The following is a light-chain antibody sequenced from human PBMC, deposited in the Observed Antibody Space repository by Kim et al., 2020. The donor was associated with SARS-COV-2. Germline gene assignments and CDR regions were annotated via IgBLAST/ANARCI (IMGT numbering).Light chain of an antibody. Sequence: EIVLTQYPGTLSLSPGERATLSCGASQSVNSNYLAWYRQKPGQAPRLLIYGASSRATGNPDRFSGSGSGTDFTLTISRLEPEDFAVYYCQQYGSSPRTFGQGTKLEI. J-gene: IGKJ2*01. CDR3: QQYGSSPRT. V-gene: IGKV3-20*01. CDR2: GAS. CDR1: QSVNSNY.